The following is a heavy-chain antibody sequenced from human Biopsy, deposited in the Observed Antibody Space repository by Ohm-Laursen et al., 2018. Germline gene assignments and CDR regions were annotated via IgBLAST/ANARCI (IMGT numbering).Heavy chain of an antibody. CDR2: IRDKANSYTT. J-gene: IGHJ5*01. CDR3: ARAGRYCSGGGCYSWFDS. V-gene: IGHV3-72*01. CDR1: GFSFSDNY. Sequence: LSLTCAASGFSFSDNYMDWVRQAPGKGLEWVCRIRDKANSYTTDYAASVKGRFTISRDDSKNSLYLQMNSLKTEDTALYYCARAGRYCSGGGCYSWFDSWGQGTLVTVSS. D-gene: IGHD2-15*01.